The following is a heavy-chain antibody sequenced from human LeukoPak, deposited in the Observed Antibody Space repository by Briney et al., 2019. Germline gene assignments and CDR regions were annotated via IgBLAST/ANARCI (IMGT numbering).Heavy chain of an antibody. CDR1: GFTFSSYG. Sequence: PGGSLRLSCAASGFTFSSYGMSWVRQAPGKGLEWVSAISGSGGSTYYADSVKGRFTISRDNSKNTLYLQMNSLRAEDTAVYYCAKLPYRYGELDYWGQGTLVTVSS. D-gene: IGHD3-16*02. V-gene: IGHV3-23*01. CDR2: ISGSGGST. CDR3: AKLPYRYGELDY. J-gene: IGHJ4*02.